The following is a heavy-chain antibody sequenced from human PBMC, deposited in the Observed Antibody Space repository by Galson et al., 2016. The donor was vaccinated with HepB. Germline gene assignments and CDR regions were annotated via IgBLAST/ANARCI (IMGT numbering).Heavy chain of an antibody. CDR2: IGTAGDT. Sequence: SLRLSCAASGFTFSSYDMHWVRQATGKGLEWVSTIGTAGDTYYPGSVKGRFTISRDNAKNYLYLQMNSLRAGDTAVYYCARLRDYNYGMDVWGQWSTVTVSS. CDR3: ARLRDYNYGMDV. V-gene: IGHV3-13*01. J-gene: IGHJ6*02. CDR1: GFTFSSYD.